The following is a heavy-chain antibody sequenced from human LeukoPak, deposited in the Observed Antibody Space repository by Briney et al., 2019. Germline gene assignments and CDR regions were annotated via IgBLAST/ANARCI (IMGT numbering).Heavy chain of an antibody. J-gene: IGHJ4*02. D-gene: IGHD5-12*01. Sequence: SVKVSCKASGDTFSSSAITWVRQAPGQGLEWMGGIIPIFDTPNYAQNFQGRVTITADESTNTAYMELSSLRSEDTAVYYCARARLVATLGGGLDYWGQGTLVTVSS. V-gene: IGHV1-69*13. CDR2: IIPIFDTP. CDR1: GDTFSSSA. CDR3: ARARLVATLGGGLDY.